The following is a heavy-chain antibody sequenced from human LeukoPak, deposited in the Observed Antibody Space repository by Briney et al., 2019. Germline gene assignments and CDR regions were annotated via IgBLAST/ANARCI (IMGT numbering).Heavy chain of an antibody. Sequence: ASVKVSCKASGYTFTNYGISWVRQAPGQGLEWMGWVSGYNGNTNYAQKFQGRITMTTDTSTSTGYMELRSLRSDDTAVYYCARPYGGGATEKSDAFDIWGQGTMVTVSS. D-gene: IGHD1-26*01. CDR3: ARPYGGGATEKSDAFDI. CDR2: VSGYNGNT. V-gene: IGHV1-18*01. CDR1: GYTFTNYG. J-gene: IGHJ3*02.